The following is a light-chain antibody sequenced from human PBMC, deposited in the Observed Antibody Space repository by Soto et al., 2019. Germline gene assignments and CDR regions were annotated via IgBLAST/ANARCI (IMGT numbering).Light chain of an antibody. J-gene: IGKJ4*01. V-gene: IGKV3-20*01. CDR1: QSVSSSF. Sequence: EIMLTQSPGTLSLSSGERATLSCRASQSVSSSFLAWYQQKPGQAPRLLIYGASSRATGIPDRFSGSGSGTDFTLTISRLEPEDFAVYYCQQYDSSPLTFGGGTKVEIK. CDR3: QQYDSSPLT. CDR2: GAS.